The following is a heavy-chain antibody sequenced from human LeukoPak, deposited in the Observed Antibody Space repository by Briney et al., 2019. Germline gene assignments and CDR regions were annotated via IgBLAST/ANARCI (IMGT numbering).Heavy chain of an antibody. J-gene: IGHJ2*01. CDR3: ARTVRRDFWSGSWYFDL. CDR2: IYTSGST. Sequence: SETLSLTCTVSGGSISSYYWSWIRQPAGKGLEWIGRIYTSGSTNYNPSLKSRVTMPLDTSKNQFSLKLSSVTAADTAVYYCARTVRRDFWSGSWYFDLWGRGTLVIVSS. CDR1: GGSISSYY. D-gene: IGHD3-3*01. V-gene: IGHV4-4*07.